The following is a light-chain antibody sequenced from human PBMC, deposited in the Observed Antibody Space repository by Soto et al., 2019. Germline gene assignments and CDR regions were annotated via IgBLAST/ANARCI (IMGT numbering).Light chain of an antibody. V-gene: IGLV1-47*01. CDR1: NSNIGSNY. J-gene: IGLJ3*02. Sequence: QSVLTQPPSASGPPGQRVTISCSGYNSNIGSNYVYWYQQFPGTAPKLLIYRDNQRPSGVPDRFSGSKSGISASLAISGLRSEDEAEYYCAAWDDRLRGWVFGGGTKLTVL. CDR3: AAWDDRLRGWV. CDR2: RDN.